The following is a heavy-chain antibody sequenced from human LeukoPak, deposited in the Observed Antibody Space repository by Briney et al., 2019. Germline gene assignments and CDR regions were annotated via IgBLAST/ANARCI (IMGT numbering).Heavy chain of an antibody. J-gene: IGHJ4*02. D-gene: IGHD3-22*01. V-gene: IGHV3-33*01. Sequence: PGGSLRLSCAASGFTFSSYGMHWVRQAPGKGLEWVAVIWYDGSNKYYADSVKGRFTISRDNSKNTLYLQMNSLRAEDTAVYYCARGEYYHESSGYPNYWGQGTLVTVSS. CDR2: IWYDGSNK. CDR1: GFTFSSYG. CDR3: ARGEYYHESSGYPNY.